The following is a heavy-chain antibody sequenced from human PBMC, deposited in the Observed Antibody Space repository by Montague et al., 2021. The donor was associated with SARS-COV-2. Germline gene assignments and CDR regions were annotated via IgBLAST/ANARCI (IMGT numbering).Heavy chain of an antibody. CDR3: ARDWWNGDWLFGLYYYYGMDV. V-gene: IGHV3-33*01. Sequence: SRRLSCAASGFTFSSYGMHWVRQAPGKGLEWVAVIWYDGSNKYYADPVKGRFTISRDNSKNTLYLQMNSLRAEDTAVYYCARDWWNGDWLFGLYYYYGMDVWGQGTTVTVSS. CDR1: GFTFSSYG. D-gene: IGHD3-9*01. J-gene: IGHJ6*02. CDR2: IWYDGSNK.